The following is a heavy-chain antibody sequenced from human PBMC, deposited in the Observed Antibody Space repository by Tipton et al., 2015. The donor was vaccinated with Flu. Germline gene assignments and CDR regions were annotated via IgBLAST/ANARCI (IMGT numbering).Heavy chain of an antibody. Sequence: GSLRLSCAASGFTFSTYWMTWARQAPGKGLEWVANIKTDGSEHNYVDSVKGRFTISRDNPKNSLHLQMSSLRAEDTAVYYCARDAGDDYYDGSIYHDALDFWGQGTVVTVSS. CDR3: ARDAGDDYYDGSIYHDALDF. J-gene: IGHJ3*01. D-gene: IGHD3-22*01. CDR2: IKTDGSEH. V-gene: IGHV3-7*01. CDR1: GFTFSTYW.